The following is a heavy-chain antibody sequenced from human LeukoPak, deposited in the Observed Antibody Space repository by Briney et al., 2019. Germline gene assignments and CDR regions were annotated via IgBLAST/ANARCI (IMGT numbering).Heavy chain of an antibody. CDR3: ARRSSGPYYYYYMDV. V-gene: IGHV4-34*01. J-gene: IGHJ6*03. Sequence: SETLSLACTVYSGSFSGYYWSWIRQPPGKGLEWIGEINHRGSTNYNPSLKSRVTISVDTSKNQFSLKLSSVTAADTAVYYCARRSSGPYYYYYMDVWGKGTTVTVSS. CDR2: INHRGST. D-gene: IGHD6-19*01. CDR1: SGSFSGYY.